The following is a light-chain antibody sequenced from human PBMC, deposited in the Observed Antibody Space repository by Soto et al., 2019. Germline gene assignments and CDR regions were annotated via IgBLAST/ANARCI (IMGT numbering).Light chain of an antibody. CDR3: QHRVNWPT. CDR2: DVS. Sequence: EIVLTQSPATLSLSPGERATLSCSASQSVSNYLGWYQQKSGHAPRLLISDVSKRATGIPARFSGSGSGTYFPLTISSLEHEDFAFYYCQHRVNWPTFGGGTKVEIK. J-gene: IGKJ4*01. CDR1: QSVSNY. V-gene: IGKV3-11*01.